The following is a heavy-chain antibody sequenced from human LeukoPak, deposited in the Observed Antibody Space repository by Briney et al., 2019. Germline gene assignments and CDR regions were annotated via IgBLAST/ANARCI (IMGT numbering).Heavy chain of an antibody. J-gene: IGHJ6*02. CDR2: ISYDGSNK. V-gene: IGHV3-30*18. CDR3: AKEKDLWFGGYYYYGMDV. Sequence: GGSLRLSCAASGFTFSSYGMHWVRQAPGKGLEWVAVISYDGSNKYYADSVKGRFTISRDNSKNTLYLQMNSLRAEDTAVYYCAKEKDLWFGGYYYYGMDVWGQGTTVTVSS. CDR1: GFTFSSYG. D-gene: IGHD3-10*01.